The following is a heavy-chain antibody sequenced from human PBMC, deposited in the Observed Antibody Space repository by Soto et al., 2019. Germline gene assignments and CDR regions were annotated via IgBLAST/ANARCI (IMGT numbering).Heavy chain of an antibody. CDR2: IYYSGST. V-gene: IGHV4-59*01. Sequence: SETLSLTCTVSGGSISSYYWSWIRQPPGKGLEWIGYIYYSGSTNYNPSLKSRVTISVDTSKNQFSLKLSSVTAADTAVYYCARARSSWYYFYFDSWGQGTLVTVSS. CDR1: GGSISSYY. J-gene: IGHJ4*02. D-gene: IGHD6-13*01. CDR3: ARARSSWYYFYFDS.